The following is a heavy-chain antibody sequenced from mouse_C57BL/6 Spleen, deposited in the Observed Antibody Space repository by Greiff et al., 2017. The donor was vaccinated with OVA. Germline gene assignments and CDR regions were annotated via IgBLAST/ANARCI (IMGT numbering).Heavy chain of an antibody. Sequence: VQLQQPGAELVKPGASVKMSCKASGYTFTSYWITWVKQRPGQGLEWIGDIYPGSGSTNYNEKFKSKATLTVDTSSSTAYMQLSSLTSEDSAVYYCARECDGYHYFDYWGQGTTLTVSS. CDR1: GYTFTSYW. J-gene: IGHJ2*01. CDR2: IYPGSGST. CDR3: ARECDGYHYFDY. D-gene: IGHD2-3*01. V-gene: IGHV1-55*01.